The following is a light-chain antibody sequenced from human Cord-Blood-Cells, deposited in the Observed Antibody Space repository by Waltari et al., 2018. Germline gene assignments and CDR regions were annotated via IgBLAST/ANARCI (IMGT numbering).Light chain of an antibody. CDR3: LQSYSTPT. CDR1: QSISSN. CDR2: AAS. V-gene: IGKV1-39*01. Sequence: DIQMTQSPSSLSAAVGDRVTITCRASQSISSNLNWYQQKPGKAPKLLIYAASSLQSGSPSRFSGRGSGTDFTLTIGILQPDNFPPYYCLQSYSTPTFGHWPQAVIK. J-gene: IGKJ1*01.